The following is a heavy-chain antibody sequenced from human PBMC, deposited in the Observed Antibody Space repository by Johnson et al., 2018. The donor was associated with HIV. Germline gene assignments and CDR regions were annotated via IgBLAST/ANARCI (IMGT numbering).Heavy chain of an antibody. CDR3: AKFGRIPRELEDAFDI. Sequence: QVQLVESGGGVVQPGRSLRLSCAASGFTFSNYGMNWVRQAPCKGLEWVAVISYDGSKKYYADSVKGRFTISRDNSKNTLYLQMNSLRVEDTAVYYCAKFGRIPRELEDAFDIWGQGTMVTVSS. J-gene: IGHJ3*02. D-gene: IGHD1-26*01. CDR1: GFTFSNYG. CDR2: ISYDGSKK. V-gene: IGHV3-30*18.